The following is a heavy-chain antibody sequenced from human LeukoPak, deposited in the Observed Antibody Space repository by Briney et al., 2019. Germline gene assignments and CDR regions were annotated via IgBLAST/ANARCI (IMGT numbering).Heavy chain of an antibody. D-gene: IGHD2-21*02. J-gene: IGHJ3*01. V-gene: IGHV3-21*01. CDR3: ARGGMTAIRRDAFDL. CDR1: GFTFSSYD. Sequence: GGSLRLSCAAFGFTFSSYDMNWVRQAPGRGLEWVSSLTTNSRYIYYADSVRGRFTISRDNAKNSLYLEMNSLRAEDTAVYYCARGGMTAIRRDAFDLWGQGTMVTVSS. CDR2: LTTNSRYI.